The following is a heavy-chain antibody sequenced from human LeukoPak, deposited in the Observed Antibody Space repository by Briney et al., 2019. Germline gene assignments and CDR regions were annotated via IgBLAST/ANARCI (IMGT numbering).Heavy chain of an antibody. J-gene: IGHJ6*02. CDR1: GFTFSSYA. CDR2: ISGSGGST. CDR3: AKDNSLIYYYYGMDV. Sequence: GGSLRLSCAASGFTFSSYAMSWVRQAPGKGLEWVSAISGSGGSTYYADSVKGRLTISRDNSKNTLYLQMNSLRAEDTAVYYCAKDNSLIYYYYGMDVWGQGTTVTVSS. D-gene: IGHD2-8*01. V-gene: IGHV3-23*01.